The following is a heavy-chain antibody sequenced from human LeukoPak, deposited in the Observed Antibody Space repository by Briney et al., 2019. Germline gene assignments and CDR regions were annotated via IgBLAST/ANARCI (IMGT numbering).Heavy chain of an antibody. CDR2: ISGSGDYT. J-gene: IGHJ4*02. Sequence: GGSLRLSCAVSGFTFSGYAMSWVRQAPGKGLEWVSTISGSGDYTYYADSVKGRFSISRDESKNTLYLQMNSLRAEDTAIYYCARVSGSYYPFDYWGQGTLVTVSS. V-gene: IGHV3-23*01. D-gene: IGHD1-26*01. CDR3: ARVSGSYYPFDY. CDR1: GFTFSGYA.